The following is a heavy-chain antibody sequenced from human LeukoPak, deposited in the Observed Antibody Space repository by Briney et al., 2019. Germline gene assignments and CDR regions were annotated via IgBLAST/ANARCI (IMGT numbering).Heavy chain of an antibody. CDR2: IYYSGST. V-gene: IGHV4-59*01. D-gene: IGHD3-22*01. CDR3: ARADYYDSSGYDP. CDR1: GGSISSYY. J-gene: IGHJ5*02. Sequence: PSETLSLTCTVSGGSISSYYWSWIRQPPGKGLEWIGYIYYSGSTNYNPSLKSRVTISVDTSKNQFSLKLSSVTAADTAAYYCARADYYDSSGYDPWGQGTLVTVSS.